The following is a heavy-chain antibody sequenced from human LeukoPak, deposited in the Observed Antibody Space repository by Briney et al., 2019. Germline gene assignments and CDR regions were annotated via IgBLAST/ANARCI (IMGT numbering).Heavy chain of an antibody. CDR1: GGTFSSYA. Sequence: ASVKVSCKASGGTFSSYAISWVRQAPGQGLEWMGRIIPIFGTANYAQKFQGRVTITTDESTSTAYMELSSLRSEDTAVYYCAGGPPSWYFDYWGQGTLATVSS. CDR3: AGGPPSWYFDY. V-gene: IGHV1-69*05. D-gene: IGHD3-10*01. CDR2: IIPIFGTA. J-gene: IGHJ4*02.